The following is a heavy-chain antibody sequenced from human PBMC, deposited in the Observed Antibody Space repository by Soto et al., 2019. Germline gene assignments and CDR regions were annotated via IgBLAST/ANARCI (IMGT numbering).Heavy chain of an antibody. D-gene: IGHD1-1*01. CDR3: AREGGLTTGGFKFDY. CDR2: IIPPLGAP. V-gene: IGHV1-69*01. J-gene: IGHJ4*02. CDR1: GGEFSAFA. Sequence: VQLVQSGAEVRKPGSSVKVSYKVSGGEFSAFALSWVRQARGQGLEWMGGIIPPLGAPKYAQKFQGRVTIVADESTSTAFMELNSLRSEDTAVYYCAREGGLTTGGFKFDYWGQGTLVTVSS.